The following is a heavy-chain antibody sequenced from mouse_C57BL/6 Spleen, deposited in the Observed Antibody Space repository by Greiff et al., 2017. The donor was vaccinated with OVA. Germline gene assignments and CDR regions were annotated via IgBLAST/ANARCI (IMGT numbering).Heavy chain of an antibody. CDR1: GYTFTSYW. V-gene: IGHV1-64*01. CDR2: IHPNSGST. CDR3: ARDCGSSFYWYFDV. J-gene: IGHJ1*03. D-gene: IGHD1-1*01. Sequence: VQLQQPGAELVKPGASVKLSCKASGYTFTSYWMHWVKQRPGQGLEWIGMIHPNSGSTNYNEKFKGKATLTVDKSSSTAYMQLSSLTSEDSAVYYCARDCGSSFYWYFDVWGTGTTVTVSS.